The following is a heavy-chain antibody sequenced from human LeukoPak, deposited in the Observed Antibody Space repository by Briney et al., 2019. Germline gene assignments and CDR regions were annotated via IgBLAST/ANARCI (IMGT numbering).Heavy chain of an antibody. CDR3: AKGVWRLRSLIDY. CDR2: IKQDGSEK. CDR1: GFTFSSYW. V-gene: IGHV3-7*01. Sequence: PGGSLRLSCAASGFTFSSYWMSWVRQAPGKGLEWVANIKQDGSEKYYVDSVKGRFTISRDNSKNTLYLQMNSLRAEDTAVYYCAKGVWRLRSLIDYWGQGTLVTVSS. J-gene: IGHJ4*02. D-gene: IGHD4-17*01.